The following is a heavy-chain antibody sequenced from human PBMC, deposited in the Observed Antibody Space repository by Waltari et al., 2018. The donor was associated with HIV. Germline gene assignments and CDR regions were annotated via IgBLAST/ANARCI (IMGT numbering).Heavy chain of an antibody. CDR1: GFTFDDSA. CDR2: ISWNSGSI. CDR3: AKDLAPYGSHGWSLDY. J-gene: IGHJ4*02. V-gene: IGHV3-9*01. Sequence: EVHLVESGGVLVQPGRSLRLSCAASGFTFDDSAMHWVRQAPGKGLEWVSGISWNSGSIGYADYVKGRFTISRDNAKNSLYLQMNSLRAEDTALYYCAKDLAPYGSHGWSLDYWGQGTLVTVSS. D-gene: IGHD6-19*01.